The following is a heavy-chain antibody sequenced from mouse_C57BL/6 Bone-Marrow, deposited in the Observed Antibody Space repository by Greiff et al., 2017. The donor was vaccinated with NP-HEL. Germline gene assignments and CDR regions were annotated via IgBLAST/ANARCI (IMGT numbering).Heavy chain of an antibody. Sequence: VKLMESGAELARPGASVKLSCKASGFTFTSYGISWVKQRTGQGLEWIGEIYPRSGNTYYNEKFKGKATLTADKSSSTAYMELRSLTSEDSAVYFCARSTTVVATTGNFDYWGQGTTLTVSS. J-gene: IGHJ2*01. CDR2: IYPRSGNT. CDR1: GFTFTSYG. CDR3: ARSTTVVATTGNFDY. D-gene: IGHD1-1*01. V-gene: IGHV1-81*01.